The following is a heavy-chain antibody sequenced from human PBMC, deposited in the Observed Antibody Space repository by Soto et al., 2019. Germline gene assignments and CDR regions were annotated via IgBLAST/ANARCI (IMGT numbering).Heavy chain of an antibody. CDR2: IYYSGST. V-gene: IGHV4-59*01. CDR3: ASYDSSGRFDY. CDR1: GGSISSYY. D-gene: IGHD3-22*01. Sequence: SETLSLCCTVSGGSISSYYWSCIRQPPGKGLEWIGYIYYSGSTNYNPSLKSRVTISVDTSKNQFSLKLSSVTAADTAVYYCASYDSSGRFDYWGQGTLVTVS. J-gene: IGHJ4*02.